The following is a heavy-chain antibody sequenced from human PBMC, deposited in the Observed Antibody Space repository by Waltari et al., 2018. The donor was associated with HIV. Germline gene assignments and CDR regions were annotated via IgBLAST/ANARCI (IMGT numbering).Heavy chain of an antibody. J-gene: IGHJ4*02. CDR3: ARGGKYGDYQYYFDS. Sequence: QEHLVESGGAVVQPGSSLRLSCAASGFTFSSFNMIWVRQAPGKGLEWVAVISYDGSSENYADFLKGRFPISRDNSENTRYLQMHSLRPEDTAVYYCARGGKYGDYQYYFDSWGQGTLVTVSP. CDR2: ISYDGSSE. CDR1: GFTFSSFN. D-gene: IGHD4-17*01. V-gene: IGHV3-30-3*01.